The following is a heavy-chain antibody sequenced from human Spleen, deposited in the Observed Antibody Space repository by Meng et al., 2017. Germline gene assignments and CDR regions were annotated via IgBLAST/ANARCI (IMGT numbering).Heavy chain of an antibody. D-gene: IGHD5-24*01. V-gene: IGHV1-46*03. CDR3: VRELRDTLYFDY. J-gene: IGHJ4*02. CDR2: LNPSVGST. CDR1: GYSFTSYY. Sequence: QVQLVQTGSELKKPGASARVSCKASGYSFTSYYMHWVRQAPGQGLEWMGILNPSVGSTTYAQKFEGRVTMTRDTSTSTVYLEVSSLTSEDTAVYYCVRELRDTLYFDYWGQGTLVTVSS.